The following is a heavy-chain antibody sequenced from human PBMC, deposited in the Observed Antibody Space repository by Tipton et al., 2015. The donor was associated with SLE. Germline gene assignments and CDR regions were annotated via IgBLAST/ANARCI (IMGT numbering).Heavy chain of an antibody. D-gene: IGHD1-1*01. CDR2: IYTSGST. Sequence: TLSLTCTVSGGSISSGNYYWSWIRQPAGKGLEWIGYIYTSGSTNYNPSLKSRVTMSVDTSKNQFSLKLSSVTAADTAVYYCARVVNWDWYFDLWGRGTLVTVSS. V-gene: IGHV4-61*09. CDR3: ARVVNWDWYFDL. J-gene: IGHJ2*01. CDR1: GGSISSGNYY.